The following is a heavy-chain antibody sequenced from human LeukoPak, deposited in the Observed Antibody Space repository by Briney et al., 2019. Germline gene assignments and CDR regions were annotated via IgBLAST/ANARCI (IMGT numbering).Heavy chain of an antibody. V-gene: IGHV3-7*04. D-gene: IGHD5/OR15-5a*01. J-gene: IGHJ3*02. CDR2: IREDGGEI. CDR1: GFTFTSHW. CDR3: ARGVYAFDI. Sequence: QPGGSLRLFCVASGFTFTSHWTTWVRQAPGKGLEWVANIREDGGEIYYLDSVKGRFTISRDNAKNSLYLQMNSLRAEDTAVYYCARGVYAFDIWGQGTMVTVSS.